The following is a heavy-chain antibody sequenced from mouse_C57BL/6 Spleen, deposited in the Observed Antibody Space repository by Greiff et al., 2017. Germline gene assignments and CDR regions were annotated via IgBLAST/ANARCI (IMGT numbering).Heavy chain of an antibody. CDR3: TRPAQATLLAY. J-gene: IGHJ3*01. Sequence: QVQLQQSGAELVRPGASVTLSCKASGYTFTDYEMHWVKQTPVHGLEWIGAIDPETGGTAYNQKFKGKAILTADKSSSTAYMELRGLTSEDSAVYYCTRPAQATLLAYWGQGTLVTVSA. CDR1: GYTFTDYE. D-gene: IGHD3-2*02. CDR2: IDPETGGT. V-gene: IGHV1-15*01.